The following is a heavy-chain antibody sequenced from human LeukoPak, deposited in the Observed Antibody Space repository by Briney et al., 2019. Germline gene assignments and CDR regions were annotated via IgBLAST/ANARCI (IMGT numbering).Heavy chain of an antibody. CDR2: IKQDGSEK. V-gene: IGHV3-7*01. Sequence: GGSLRLSCAASGFTFSSYWMSWVRQAPGKGLEWVANIKQDGSEKYYVDSVKGRFTISRDNAKNSLYLQMNSLRAEDTAVYYCARSITIFGVVTPYYYYYMDVWGKGTTVTVSS. J-gene: IGHJ6*03. CDR1: GFTFSSYW. D-gene: IGHD3-3*01. CDR3: ARSITIFGVVTPYYYYYMDV.